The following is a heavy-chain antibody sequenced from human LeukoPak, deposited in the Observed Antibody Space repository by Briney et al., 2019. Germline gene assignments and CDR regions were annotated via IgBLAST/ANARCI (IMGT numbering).Heavy chain of an antibody. D-gene: IGHD6-13*01. CDR3: ARMMEPHSSPKGEDAFDI. CDR1: GGSISSGSYY. CDR2: IYTSGST. Sequence: YPSETLSLTCTVSGGSISSGSYYWSWIRQPAGKGLEWIGRIYTSGSTNYNPSLKSRVTISVDTSKNQFSLKLSSVTAADTAVYYCARMMEPHSSPKGEDAFDIWGQGTMVTVSS. J-gene: IGHJ3*02. V-gene: IGHV4-61*02.